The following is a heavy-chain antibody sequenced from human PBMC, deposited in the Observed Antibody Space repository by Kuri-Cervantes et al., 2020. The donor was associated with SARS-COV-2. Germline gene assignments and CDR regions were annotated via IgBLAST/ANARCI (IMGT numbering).Heavy chain of an antibody. Sequence: SGPTLVKPTQTLTLTCTFSGFSLNTSGMCVSWIRQPPGKALEWLACIDWDDDKYYSTSLRTRLTISKDTSKNQVVLTMTNVDPVDTATYYCAHLGHIGYYYYYMDVWGKGTTVTVSS. CDR1: GFSLNTSGMC. D-gene: IGHD7-27*01. V-gene: IGHV2-70*12. J-gene: IGHJ6*03. CDR2: IDWDDDK. CDR3: AHLGHIGYYYYYMDV.